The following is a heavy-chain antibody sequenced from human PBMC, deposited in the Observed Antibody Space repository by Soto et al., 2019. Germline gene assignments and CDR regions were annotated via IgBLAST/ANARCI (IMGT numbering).Heavy chain of an antibody. CDR3: ASRDSGSYESDY. CDR1: GGSISSSSYY. Sequence: SETLSLTCTVSGGSISSSSYYWGWIRQPPGKGLEWIGSIYYSGSTYYNPSLKSRVTISVGTSKNQFSLKLSSVTAADTAVYYCASRDSGSYESDYWGQGTLVTVSS. D-gene: IGHD1-26*01. J-gene: IGHJ4*02. CDR2: IYYSGST. V-gene: IGHV4-39*01.